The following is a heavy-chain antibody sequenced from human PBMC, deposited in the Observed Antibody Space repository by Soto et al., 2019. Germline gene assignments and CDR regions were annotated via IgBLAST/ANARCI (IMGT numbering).Heavy chain of an antibody. Sequence: SETLSLTCTVSGGSISSSSYYWGWIRQPPGEGLEWIGSIYYSGSTYYNPSLKSRVTISVDTSKNQFSLKLSSVTAADTAVYYCARRHFWSGYYDSHDAFDIWGQGTMVTVSS. D-gene: IGHD3-3*02. CDR1: GGSISSSSYY. J-gene: IGHJ3*02. CDR2: IYYSGST. CDR3: ARRHFWSGYYDSHDAFDI. V-gene: IGHV4-39*01.